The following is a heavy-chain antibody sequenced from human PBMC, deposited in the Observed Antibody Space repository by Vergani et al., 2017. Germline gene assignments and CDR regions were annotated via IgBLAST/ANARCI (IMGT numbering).Heavy chain of an antibody. J-gene: IGHJ5*02. D-gene: IGHD5-24*01. V-gene: IGHV4-4*07. CDR1: GAYISSYF. CDR2: VHTAGTA. Sequence: VQLQESGPGLLKPSETLSLTCSVSGAYISSYFWSWIRQPARKGLEWLVRVHTAGTAYYNPPLRTRVRLSADLSQSQFSLKITSLTAADTDVYFCARDQWDDDGDRGWFAPWGQGILVTVPS. CDR3: ARDQWDDDGDRGWFAP.